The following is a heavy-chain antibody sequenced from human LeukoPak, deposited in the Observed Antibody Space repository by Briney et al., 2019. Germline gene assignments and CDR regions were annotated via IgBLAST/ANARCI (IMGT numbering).Heavy chain of an antibody. Sequence: GGPLRLSCAASGFTFSSYAMSWVRQAPGKGLEWVSAISGSGGSTYYADSVKGRFTISRDNSKNTLYLQMNSLRAEDTAVYYCAKDFAVADYFDYWGQGTLVTVSS. V-gene: IGHV3-23*01. CDR2: ISGSGGST. D-gene: IGHD6-19*01. CDR3: AKDFAVADYFDY. CDR1: GFTFSSYA. J-gene: IGHJ4*02.